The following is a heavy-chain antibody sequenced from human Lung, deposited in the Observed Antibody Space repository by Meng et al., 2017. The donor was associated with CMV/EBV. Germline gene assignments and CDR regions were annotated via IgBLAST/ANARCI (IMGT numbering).Heavy chain of an antibody. V-gene: IGHV3-21*01. CDR1: GFTFSTYS. CDR3: ARDYCGRTDNY. J-gene: IGHJ4*02. D-gene: IGHD2-15*01. Sequence: ESXKISCEASGFTFSTYSMNWVRQAPGKGLEWVSSISSSSSYIYYADSVKGRFTISRDNAKNSLYLQMNSLRAEDTAVSYCARDYCGRTDNYWGQGTLVTVSS. CDR2: ISSSSSYI.